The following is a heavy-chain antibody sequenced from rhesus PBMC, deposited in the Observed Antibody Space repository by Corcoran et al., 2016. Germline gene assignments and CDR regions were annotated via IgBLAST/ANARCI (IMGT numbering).Heavy chain of an antibody. J-gene: IGHJ5-2*02. CDR1: GGSISSNY. D-gene: IGHD3-34*01. CDR2: FSGNNGST. Sequence: QVRLQESGPGLVKPSETLSLTCAVSGGSISSNYWSWIRQPPGTGLEWIGRFSGNNGSTDNNTSLKSRVTISTDTSKNQFSLKLRSVSAADTAVYYCARDLGPEDNSLDVWGRGLLVTVSS. CDR3: ARDLGPEDNSLDV. V-gene: IGHV4-173*01.